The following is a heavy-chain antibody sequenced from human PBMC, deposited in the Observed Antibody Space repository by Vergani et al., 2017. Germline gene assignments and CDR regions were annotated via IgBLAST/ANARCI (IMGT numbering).Heavy chain of an antibody. CDR2: ISGSGGST. CDR1: GFTFSSYA. J-gene: IGHJ2*01. CDR3: TTEGCSGGSCYSYWYFDL. D-gene: IGHD2-15*01. V-gene: IGHV3-23*01. Sequence: EVQLLESGGGLVQPGGSLRLSCAASGFTFSSYAMSWVRQAPGKGLEWVSAISGSGGSTYYADSVKGRFTIPRDNSKNTLYLQMNSLRAEDTAVYYCTTEGCSGGSCYSYWYFDLWGRGTLVTVSS.